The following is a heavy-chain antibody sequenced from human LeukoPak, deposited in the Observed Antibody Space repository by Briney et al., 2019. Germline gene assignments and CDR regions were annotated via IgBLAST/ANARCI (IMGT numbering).Heavy chain of an antibody. CDR1: GFTFSSYG. Sequence: GGSLRLPCAASGFTFSSYGMHWVRQAPGKGLEWVAFIRYDGSNKYYADSVKGRFTISRDNSKNTLYLQMNSLRAEDTAVYYCAKDPYGGMHHDAFDIWGQGTMVTVSS. CDR2: IRYDGSNK. CDR3: AKDPYGGMHHDAFDI. J-gene: IGHJ3*02. D-gene: IGHD4-23*01. V-gene: IGHV3-30*02.